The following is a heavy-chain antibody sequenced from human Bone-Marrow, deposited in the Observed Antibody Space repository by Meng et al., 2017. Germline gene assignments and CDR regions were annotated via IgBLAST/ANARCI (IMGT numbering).Heavy chain of an antibody. V-gene: IGHV4-4*03. J-gene: IGHJ4*02. CDR2: IYHSGST. Sequence: QRQGSVPGLVEPPGTLPLTCAVSGCSISSSNWWSWVRQPPGKGLEWIGEIYHSGSTNYNPSLKSRVTISVDKSKNQFSLKLSSVTAADTAVYYCARDSRTYYYDSSGYTFDYWGQGTLVTVSS. CDR3: ARDSRTYYYDSSGYTFDY. D-gene: IGHD3-22*01. CDR1: GCSISSSNW.